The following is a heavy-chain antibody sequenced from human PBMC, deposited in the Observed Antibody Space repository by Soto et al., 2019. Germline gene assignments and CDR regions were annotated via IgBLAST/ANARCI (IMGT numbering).Heavy chain of an antibody. J-gene: IGHJ4*02. CDR1: GFTFRSYW. D-gene: IGHD6-19*01. CDR3: ASPVRFSSSEERN. V-gene: IGHV3-74*01. CDR2: INSDGSTT. Sequence: GALRLSCAASGFTFRSYWMHWVRQAPGKGLVWVSRINSDGSTTNYADSVKGRFTISRDDAKSTLYLQMNSLRAEDTAVYYCASPVRFSSSEERNWGQGTLVTVSS.